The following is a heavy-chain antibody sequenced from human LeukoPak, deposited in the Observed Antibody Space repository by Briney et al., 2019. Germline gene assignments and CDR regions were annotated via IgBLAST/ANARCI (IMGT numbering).Heavy chain of an antibody. J-gene: IGHJ4*02. D-gene: IGHD6-19*01. Sequence: SETLSLTCTVSGGSVSSSSYYWGWIRQPPGKGLEWIGSIYYSGSTYYNPSLKSRVTISVDTSKNQFSLKLSSVTAADTAVYYCARVLKAGTGGPLDYWGQGTLVTVSS. CDR3: ARVLKAGTGGPLDY. CDR1: GGSVSSSSYY. CDR2: IYYSGST. V-gene: IGHV4-39*07.